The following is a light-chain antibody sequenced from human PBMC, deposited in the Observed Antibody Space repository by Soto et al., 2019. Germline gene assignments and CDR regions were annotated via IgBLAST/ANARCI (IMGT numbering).Light chain of an antibody. V-gene: IGLV1-51*01. J-gene: IGLJ1*01. CDR3: GSWDSSLSAYV. Sequence: QSVLTQPPWVSAAPGQKVTISCSGSSSNIGGNSVSWYQQLPGTAPKLLIYDDNKRPSGIPDRFSGSKSGTSATLGITGFQTGDEADYYCGSWDSSLSAYVFGTGTKVTV. CDR2: DDN. CDR1: SSNIGGNS.